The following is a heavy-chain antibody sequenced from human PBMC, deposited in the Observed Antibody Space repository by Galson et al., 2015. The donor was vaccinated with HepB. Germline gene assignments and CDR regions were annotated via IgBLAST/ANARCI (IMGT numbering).Heavy chain of an antibody. J-gene: IGHJ4*02. CDR1: GFTFSSYA. D-gene: IGHD4-11*01. V-gene: IGHV3-30*04. CDR2: ISYDGSNK. CDR3: VRDYSNLPDY. Sequence: SLRLSCAASGFTFSSYAMHWVRQAPGKGLEWVAVISYDGSNKYYADSVKGRFTISRDNSKNTLYLQMNSLRAEDTAVYYCVRDYSNLPDYWGQGTLVTVSS.